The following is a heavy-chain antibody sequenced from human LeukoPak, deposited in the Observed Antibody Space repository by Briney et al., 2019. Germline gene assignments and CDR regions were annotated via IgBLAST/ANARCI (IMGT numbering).Heavy chain of an antibody. CDR1: GYSFTSYW. V-gene: IGHV5-51*01. D-gene: IGHD3-22*01. CDR2: IYPGDSDT. Sequence: GESLKISCKGSGYSFTSYWIGWVRQMPGKGPEWMGIIYPGDSDTRYSPSFQGQVTISADKSISTAYLQWSSLKASDTAMYYCARGSSGYYRDEYYFDYWGQGTLVTVSS. J-gene: IGHJ4*02. CDR3: ARGSSGYYRDEYYFDY.